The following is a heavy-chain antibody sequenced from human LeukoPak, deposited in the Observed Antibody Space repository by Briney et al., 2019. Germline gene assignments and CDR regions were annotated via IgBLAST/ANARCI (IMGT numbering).Heavy chain of an antibody. Sequence: GGSLRLSCVASGFTFSGSWMNWIRQPPGRGLEWVANLNPDGSAKRYVDSVKGRFTTSRDNAEASFYLEMNSLRDEDTAVYYCAAWYAESTQEHNLWGRGIRVTVSS. J-gene: IGHJ4*02. CDR2: LNPDGSAK. CDR1: GFTFSGSW. D-gene: IGHD2-21*01. V-gene: IGHV3-7*01. CDR3: AAWYAESTQEHNL.